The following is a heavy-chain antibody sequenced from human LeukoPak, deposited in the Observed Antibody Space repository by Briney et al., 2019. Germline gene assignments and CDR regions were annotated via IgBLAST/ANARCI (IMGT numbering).Heavy chain of an antibody. Sequence: PSETLSLTCTVSGGSVSSGSYYWSWIRQPPGKGPEWIGDIYYTGSTTYNPSLKSRVTISVDTSKNQFSLKVRSVTAADTAVYYCARHSVKSHCTDTTCYRNYFGLDVWGQGTTVTVSS. V-gene: IGHV4-61*01. D-gene: IGHD2-2*01. CDR3: ARHSVKSHCTDTTCYRNYFGLDV. CDR2: IYYTGST. J-gene: IGHJ6*02. CDR1: GGSVSSGSYY.